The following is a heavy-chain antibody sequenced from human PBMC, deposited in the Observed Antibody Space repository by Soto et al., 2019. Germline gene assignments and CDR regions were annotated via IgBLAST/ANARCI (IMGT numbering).Heavy chain of an antibody. CDR1: GGTFGPYT. CDR3: TRDWEITVSTWSFGGF. Sequence: QVQLVQSGAEVKKPGSSVKVSCKASGGTFGPYTINWVRQAPGQGLEWMGRIIPFHGVTNYAQNFQARVTITADKSTSTAYMELSGLRFEDTAMYYCTRDWEITVSTWSFGGFWGRGTLVTVSS. D-gene: IGHD3-10*01. CDR2: IIPFHGVT. V-gene: IGHV1-69*08. J-gene: IGHJ4*02.